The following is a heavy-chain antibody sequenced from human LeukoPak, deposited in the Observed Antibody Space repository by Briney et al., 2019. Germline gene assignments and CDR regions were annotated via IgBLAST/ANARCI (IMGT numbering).Heavy chain of an antibody. Sequence: RAGVSLRLSCAASGFTFSSYWMHWVRQVPGKGLVWVSSINSDGSSTSYADSVKGRFTISRDNAKDTLYVQMNSLRAEDTAVYYCSTGSGHAFDIWGRGTMVTVSS. CDR3: STGSGHAFDI. CDR1: GFTFSSYW. V-gene: IGHV3-74*01. CDR2: INSDGSST. J-gene: IGHJ3*02. D-gene: IGHD3-10*01.